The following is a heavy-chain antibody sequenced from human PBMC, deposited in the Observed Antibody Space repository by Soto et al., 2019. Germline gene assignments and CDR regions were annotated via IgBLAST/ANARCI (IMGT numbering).Heavy chain of an antibody. Sequence: SQTLSLTCAISGDSVSSNTVTWNWIRQSPSRGLEWLGRTYYRSNWERDYAVSVQSRITINPDTSKNQFSLQLNSVTPEDTAVYYCVRLIGNSWLDYWGQATLVTVSS. CDR2: TYYRSNWER. CDR1: GDSVSSNTVT. CDR3: VRLIGNSWLDY. D-gene: IGHD6-13*01. J-gene: IGHJ4*02. V-gene: IGHV6-1*01.